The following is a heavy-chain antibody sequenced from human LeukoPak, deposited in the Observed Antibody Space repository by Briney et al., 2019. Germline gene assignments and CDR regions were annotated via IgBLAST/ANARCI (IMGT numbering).Heavy chain of an antibody. CDR2: IKQDGSEK. Sequence: GGSLRLSCVVSGFTFSTYWMSWVRQAPGKGLEWVANIKQDGSEKYYVDSVKGRFTISRDNAKNSLYLQMNSLRTEDTAVYYCAREAYYDTLTGFSNFDFWGQGTLVTVSS. D-gene: IGHD3-9*01. CDR1: GFTFSTYW. V-gene: IGHV3-7*01. CDR3: AREAYYDTLTGFSNFDF. J-gene: IGHJ4*02.